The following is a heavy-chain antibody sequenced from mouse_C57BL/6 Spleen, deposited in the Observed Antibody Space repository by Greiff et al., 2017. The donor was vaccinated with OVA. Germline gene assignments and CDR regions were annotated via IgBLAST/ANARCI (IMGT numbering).Heavy chain of an antibody. V-gene: IGHV2-4*01. D-gene: IGHD1-1*01. CDR2: LWSGGST. Sequence: QVQLKESGPGLVQPSQSLSITCTVSGFSLTSYGVHWVRQPPGKGLEWLGVLWSGGSTDYNAAFISRLSISKDTSKSQVFFKMNSLQADDTAIYYCAGGYYYGSSLDYGGQGTTLTVAS. J-gene: IGHJ2*01. CDR3: AGGYYYGSSLDY. CDR1: GFSLTSYG.